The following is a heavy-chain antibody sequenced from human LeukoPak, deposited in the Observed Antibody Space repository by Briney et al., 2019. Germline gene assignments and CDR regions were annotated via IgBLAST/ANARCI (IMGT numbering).Heavy chain of an antibody. D-gene: IGHD1-7*01. CDR3: ARVSGTTPPYFDY. J-gene: IGHJ4*02. CDR2: IYYCGST. V-gene: IGHV4-59*01. Sequence: PSETLSLTCTASGCSISSYYWSWIRQPPGKRLGWLGYIYYCGSTNYNPSLKSRVTISVDTSKNQFSLKLSSVPAADTAVYYCARVSGTTPPYFDYWGQGTLVTVSS. CDR1: GCSISSYY.